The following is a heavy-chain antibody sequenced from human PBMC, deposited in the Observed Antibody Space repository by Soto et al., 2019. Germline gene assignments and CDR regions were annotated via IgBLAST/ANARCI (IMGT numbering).Heavy chain of an antibody. CDR1: GGSISSYY. D-gene: IGHD2-15*01. Sequence: SETLSLTCTVSGGSISSYYWSWIRQPPGKGLEWIGYIYYSGSTNYNPSLKSRVTISVDTSKNQFSLKLSSVTAADTAVYYCARLVSWFDPWGQGTLVTVSS. J-gene: IGHJ5*02. V-gene: IGHV4-59*08. CDR3: ARLVSWFDP. CDR2: IYYSGST.